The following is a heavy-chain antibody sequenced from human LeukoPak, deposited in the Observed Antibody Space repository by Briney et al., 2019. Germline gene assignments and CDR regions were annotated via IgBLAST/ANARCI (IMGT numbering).Heavy chain of an antibody. J-gene: IGHJ4*02. CDR1: GGTISSDY. V-gene: IGHV4-59*01. Sequence: SETLSLTCIVSGGTISSDYWRWLRQPPGKGLEWIGYIHYSGSTNYNPSLKSRVTISVDTSKNQFSLKLSSVTAADTAMYYCARSYSTAPGGYWGQGTLVTVSS. CDR3: ARSYSTAPGGY. CDR2: IHYSGST. D-gene: IGHD6-13*01.